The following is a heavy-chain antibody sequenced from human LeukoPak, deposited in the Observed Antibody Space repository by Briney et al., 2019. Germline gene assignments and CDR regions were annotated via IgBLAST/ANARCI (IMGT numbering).Heavy chain of an antibody. V-gene: IGHV3-66*02. D-gene: IGHD6-19*01. Sequence: GGSLRLSCAASGFSVSSNYMNWVRQAPGKGLEWVSAIYTGGTTYYADFVKGRFTISRDNSKNTLYLQMNSLRAEDTAVYYCARDKLGSGYSSDFDYWGQGTLVTVSS. CDR1: GFSVSSNY. CDR3: ARDKLGSGYSSDFDY. J-gene: IGHJ4*02. CDR2: IYTGGTT.